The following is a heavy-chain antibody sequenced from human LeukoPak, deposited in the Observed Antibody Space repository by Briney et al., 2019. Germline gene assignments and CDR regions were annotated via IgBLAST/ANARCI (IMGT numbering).Heavy chain of an antibody. Sequence: GGSLRLSCAASGFTVSTNYMSWVRQAPGKGLEWVSVIYGSGITYYADSVKGRFTISRDNSKNTLFLQMNSLRAEDTAVYYCTRGAPISGIAAAGSSDYWGQGTLVTVSS. V-gene: IGHV3-66*01. D-gene: IGHD6-13*01. J-gene: IGHJ4*02. CDR2: IYGSGIT. CDR3: TRGAPISGIAAAGSSDY. CDR1: GFTVSTNY.